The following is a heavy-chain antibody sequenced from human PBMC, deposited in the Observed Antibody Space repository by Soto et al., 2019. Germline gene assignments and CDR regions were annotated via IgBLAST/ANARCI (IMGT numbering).Heavy chain of an antibody. CDR1: GGSISSSNW. J-gene: IGHJ4*02. V-gene: IGHV4-4*02. Sequence: QVQLQESGPGLVKPSGTLSLTCTVSGGSISSSNWWRWVRQPPGEGLEWIGEVCHSGSTNYNPSLNGRVTISVDKSKNQVSLKVSSVTAADTAVYYCATYATVGYCGGGSCYDYWGQGTLVTVSA. CDR2: VCHSGST. D-gene: IGHD2-15*01. CDR3: ATYATVGYCGGGSCYDY.